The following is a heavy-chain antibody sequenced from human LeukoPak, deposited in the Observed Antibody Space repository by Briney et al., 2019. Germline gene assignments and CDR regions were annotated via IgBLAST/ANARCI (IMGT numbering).Heavy chain of an antibody. CDR1: GYTLTELS. V-gene: IGHV1-24*01. D-gene: IGHD3-22*01. CDR3: ATEPYYYDSSGYGNY. Sequence: GASVKVSCKVSGYTLTELSMHRVRQAPGKGLEWMGGFDPEDGETIYAQKFQGRVTMTEDTSTDTAYMELSSLRSEDTAVYYCATEPYYYDSSGYGNYWGQGTLVTVSS. CDR2: FDPEDGET. J-gene: IGHJ4*02.